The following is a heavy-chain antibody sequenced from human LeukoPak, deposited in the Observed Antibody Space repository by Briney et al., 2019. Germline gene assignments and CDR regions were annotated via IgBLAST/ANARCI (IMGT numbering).Heavy chain of an antibody. CDR3: ASLAYLVDY. Sequence: SETLSLTCAVYGGSFSGYYWSWIRQPPGKGLEWIGEINHSGSTNYNPSLKSRVTISVDTSKNQFSLKLSSVTAADTAVYYCASLAYLVDYWGQGTLVTVSS. CDR2: INHSGST. CDR1: GGSFSGYY. V-gene: IGHV4-34*01. J-gene: IGHJ4*02. D-gene: IGHD3-3*02.